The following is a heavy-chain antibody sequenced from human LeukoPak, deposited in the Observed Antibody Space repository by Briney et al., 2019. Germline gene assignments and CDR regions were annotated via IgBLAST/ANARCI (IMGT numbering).Heavy chain of an antibody. CDR1: EYTFTNND. CDR2: MNPKSGDT. V-gene: IGHV1-8*02. Sequence: ASVKVSCKASEYTFTNNDINWVRQAPGQGLEWVGWMNPKSGDTGYAQKFQGRVTLTTNISITTAYMEMSSLRLEDTVVYYCARKVGATTDWFDPWGQGTLVTVSS. CDR3: ARKVGATTDWFDP. J-gene: IGHJ5*02. D-gene: IGHD1-26*01.